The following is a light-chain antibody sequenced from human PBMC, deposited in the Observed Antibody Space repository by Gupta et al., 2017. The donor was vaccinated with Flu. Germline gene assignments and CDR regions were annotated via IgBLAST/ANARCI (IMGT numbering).Light chain of an antibody. CDR2: QDS. J-gene: IGLJ2*01. Sequence: SPGQTASITCSGDKLGDKYACWYQQKPGQSPVLVIYQDSKRPAGIPERFSGSNSGNTATLTISGTQAMDEADYYCQAWDSSTVVFGGGTKLTVL. CDR1: KLGDKY. CDR3: QAWDSSTVV. V-gene: IGLV3-1*01.